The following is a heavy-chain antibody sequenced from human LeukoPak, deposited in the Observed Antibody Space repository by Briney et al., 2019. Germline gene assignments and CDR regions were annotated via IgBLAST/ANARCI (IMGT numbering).Heavy chain of an antibody. CDR3: ARDLDYDIFGDY. CDR1: GYTFTSYY. J-gene: IGHJ4*02. Sequence: GASVKVSCKASGYTFTSYYMHWVRQAPGQGLEWMGWINPNSGGTNYAQKFQGRVTMTRDTSISTAYMELSRLRSDDTAVYYCARDLDYDIFGDYWGQGTLVTVSS. V-gene: IGHV1-2*02. CDR2: INPNSGGT. D-gene: IGHD3-9*01.